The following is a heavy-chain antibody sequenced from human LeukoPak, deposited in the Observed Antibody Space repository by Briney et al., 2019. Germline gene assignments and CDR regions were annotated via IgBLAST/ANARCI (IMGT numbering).Heavy chain of an antibody. V-gene: IGHV3-23*01. D-gene: IGHD3-22*01. Sequence: GGSLRLSCAASGFTFSSYAVSWVRQAPGKGQEWVSAISGSGGSTYYADSVKGRFTISRDNSKNTLYLQMNSLRAEDTAVYYCAKGGVAYYDSSGPDYWGQGTLVTVSS. CDR2: ISGSGGST. CDR1: GFTFSSYA. J-gene: IGHJ4*02. CDR3: AKGGVAYYDSSGPDY.